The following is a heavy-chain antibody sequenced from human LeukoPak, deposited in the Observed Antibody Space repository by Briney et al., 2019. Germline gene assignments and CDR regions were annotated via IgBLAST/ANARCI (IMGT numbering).Heavy chain of an antibody. D-gene: IGHD6-19*01. CDR1: GGSISSSSSY. CDR2: IYYSRAT. CDR3: ARHQWHYYYYMGV. Sequence: SETLSLTCTVSGGSISSSSSYWGWIRQPPGKGLEWIGSIYYSRATSYNPSLKSRRVTISVDSSKNQFSLRLSSVTAADTAVYYCARHQWHYYYYMGVWGKGSTVTVSS. J-gene: IGHJ6*03. V-gene: IGHV4-39*01.